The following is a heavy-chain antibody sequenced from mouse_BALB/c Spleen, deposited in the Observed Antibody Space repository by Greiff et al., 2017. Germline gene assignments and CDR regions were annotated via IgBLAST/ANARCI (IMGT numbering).Heavy chain of an antibody. CDR3: ARLVITTAY. CDR1: SYTFTDYA. V-gene: IGHV1-67*01. D-gene: IGHD2-4*01. Sequence: VQLQQSGPELVRPGVSVKISCKGSSYTFTDYAMHWVKQSHAKSLEWIGVISTYYGNTNYNQKFKGKATMTVDKSSSTAYMELARLTSEDSAIYYCARLVITTAYWGQGTLVTVSA. J-gene: IGHJ3*01. CDR2: ISTYYGNT.